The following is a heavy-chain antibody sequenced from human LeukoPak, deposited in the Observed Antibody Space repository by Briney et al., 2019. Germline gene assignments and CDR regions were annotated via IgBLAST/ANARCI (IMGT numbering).Heavy chain of an antibody. CDR1: GYTFIANN. Sequence: GASVKVSCEASGYTFIANNMYWVRQAPGQGLEWMGRINPNSGDTYYAQNFQGRVTMTRDTSINTAYMELSRLTSDDTAVYYCTRGTGSSWFDPWGQGTLVTVSS. D-gene: IGHD3-10*01. CDR3: TRGTGSSWFDP. CDR2: INPNSGDT. J-gene: IGHJ5*02. V-gene: IGHV1-2*02.